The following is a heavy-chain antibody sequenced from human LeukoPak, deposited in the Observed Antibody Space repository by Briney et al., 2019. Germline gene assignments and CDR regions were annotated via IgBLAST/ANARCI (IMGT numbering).Heavy chain of an antibody. V-gene: IGHV4-59*01. D-gene: IGHD3-10*01. CDR2: IHYTGGT. CDR1: AGSLSTYW. CDR3: ARTGSSGSFSDY. J-gene: IGHJ4*02. Sequence: SETLSLTCSVSAGSLSTYWWSWIRQPPGKGLEWIGFIHYTGGTLYNPSLKSRVTLSVDVSKSQFSLSLTSATTADTAVYYCARTGSSGSFSDYWGQGTLVTVSS.